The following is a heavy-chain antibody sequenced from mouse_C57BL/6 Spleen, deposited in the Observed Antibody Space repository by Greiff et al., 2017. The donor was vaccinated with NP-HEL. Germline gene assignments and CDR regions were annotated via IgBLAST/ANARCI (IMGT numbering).Heavy chain of an antibody. CDR1: GYTFTSYD. CDR2: IYPRDGST. D-gene: IGHD1-1*01. CDR3: ARTTVVATTDYFDY. Sequence: VQLKESGPELVKPGASVKLSCKASGYTFTSYDINWVKQRPGQGLEWIGWIYPRDGSTKYNEKFKGKATLTVDTSSSTAYMELHSLTSEDSAVYFCARTTVVATTDYFDYWGQGTTLTVSS. V-gene: IGHV1-85*01. J-gene: IGHJ2*01.